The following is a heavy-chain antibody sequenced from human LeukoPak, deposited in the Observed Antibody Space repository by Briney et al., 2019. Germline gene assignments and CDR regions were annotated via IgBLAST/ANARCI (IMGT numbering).Heavy chain of an antibody. CDR1: VFTFSNYN. CDR3: AREGSGYPDY. Sequence: GGSLRLSCSASVFTFSNYNMNWVRQAPWKGREWVSYISVSSSIIYYADSVKGRVTSSRDNAKNSLYLQMNSLRDEDTAVYYCAREGSGYPDYWGQGTLVTDSS. D-gene: IGHD3-22*01. CDR2: ISVSSSII. J-gene: IGHJ4*02. V-gene: IGHV3-48*02.